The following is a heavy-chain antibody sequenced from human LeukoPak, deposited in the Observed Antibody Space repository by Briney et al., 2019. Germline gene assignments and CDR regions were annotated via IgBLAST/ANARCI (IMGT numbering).Heavy chain of an antibody. CDR2: ISGSGGST. Sequence: PGGSLRLSCAASGFTFSSYAMSWVRQAPGKGLEWVSAISGSGGSTYYADSVKGRFTISRDNSKNTLYLQMNSLRAEDTAVYYCAKSPYDFWSGYFLPVHYYMDVWGKGTTVTVSS. D-gene: IGHD3-3*01. V-gene: IGHV3-23*01. J-gene: IGHJ6*03. CDR1: GFTFSSYA. CDR3: AKSPYDFWSGYFLPVHYYMDV.